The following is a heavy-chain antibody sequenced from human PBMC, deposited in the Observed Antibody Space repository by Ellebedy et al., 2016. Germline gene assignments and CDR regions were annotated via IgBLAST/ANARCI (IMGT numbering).Heavy chain of an antibody. CDR1: GGSISSGGYY. CDR3: ARARVHYYDSSGTPLQYYFDY. V-gene: IGHV4-31*03. Sequence: SETLSLXCTVSGGSISSGGYYWSWIRQHPGKGLEWIGYIYYSGSTYYNPSLKSRVTISVDTSKNQFYLKLSSVTAADTAVYYCARARVHYYDSSGTPLQYYFDYWGQGTLVTVSS. J-gene: IGHJ4*02. D-gene: IGHD3-22*01. CDR2: IYYSGST.